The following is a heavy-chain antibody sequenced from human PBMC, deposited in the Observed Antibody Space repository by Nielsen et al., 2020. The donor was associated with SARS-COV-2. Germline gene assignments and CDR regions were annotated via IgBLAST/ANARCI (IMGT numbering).Heavy chain of an antibody. J-gene: IGHJ4*02. V-gene: IGHV1-3*01. D-gene: IGHD3-10*01. Sequence: ASVKVSCKASGYTFTSYAMHWVRQAPGQRLEWMGWINAGNGKTKYSQKFQDRVTITRDTSASTAYMELSSLRSEDTAVFYCATTYYGSARFDYWGQGTLVTVSS. CDR3: ATTYYGSARFDY. CDR2: INAGNGKT. CDR1: GYTFTSYA.